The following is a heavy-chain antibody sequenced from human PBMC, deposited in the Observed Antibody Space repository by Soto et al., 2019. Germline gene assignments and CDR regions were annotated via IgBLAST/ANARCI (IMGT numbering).Heavy chain of an antibody. CDR2: IRSKADGGTA. J-gene: IGHJ4*02. Sequence: EVQLVESGGGLVKPGGTLRLSCAASGFTFRNAWMSWVRQFPGKGLEWVGGIRSKADGGTADYAAPVEGRFTISRDDSKNTLYLQMNSLKTEDTAVYFCAADDSVASANVDYWGQGTLVTVSP. V-gene: IGHV3-15*01. CDR1: GFTFRNAW. CDR3: AADDSVASANVDY. D-gene: IGHD2-15*01.